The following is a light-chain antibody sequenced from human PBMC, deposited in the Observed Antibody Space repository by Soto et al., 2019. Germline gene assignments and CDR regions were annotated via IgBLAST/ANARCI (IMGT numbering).Light chain of an antibody. CDR2: AAS. CDR1: QSISSY. J-gene: IGKJ4*01. CDR3: HQHHDWPLT. V-gene: IGKV1-39*01. Sequence: DIQMTQSPSSLSASVGDRVTITCRASQSISSYLNWYQQKPGKAPKLLIYAASSLQSGVPSRFSGSGSGTDFTLTISSLQPEDFAVYYCHQHHDWPLTFGGGTKVEIQ.